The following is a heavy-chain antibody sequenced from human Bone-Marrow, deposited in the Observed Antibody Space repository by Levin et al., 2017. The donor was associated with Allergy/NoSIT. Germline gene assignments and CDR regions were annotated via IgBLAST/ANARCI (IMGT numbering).Heavy chain of an antibody. CDR1: GFTLSDYY. CDR2: ISSRGTTM. Sequence: GESLKISCAASGFTLSDYYMSWIRQAPGKGLEWVSYISSRGTTMYLTDSVKGRFTISRDNAKNSLSLQMNSLRADDTAVYYCARDMNKAQYNYGMDVWGQGTTVTVSS. D-gene: IGHD1/OR15-1a*01. V-gene: IGHV3-11*01. J-gene: IGHJ6*02. CDR3: ARDMNKAQYNYGMDV.